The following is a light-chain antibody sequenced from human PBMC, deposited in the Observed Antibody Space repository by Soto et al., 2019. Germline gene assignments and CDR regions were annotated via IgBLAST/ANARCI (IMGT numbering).Light chain of an antibody. CDR1: TSDIGVYDF. Sequence: ALTHPPSASGSPGQSVTIFCTRTTSDIGVYDFVSWYQHHPGKAPRLHISEVDQRPSGVPARLSDSKAGNTPSLTVSWLQAANEADYFCKSYDGSNRYGLGSGTKVTVL. V-gene: IGLV2-8*01. J-gene: IGLJ1*01. CDR3: KSYDGSNRYG. CDR2: EVD.